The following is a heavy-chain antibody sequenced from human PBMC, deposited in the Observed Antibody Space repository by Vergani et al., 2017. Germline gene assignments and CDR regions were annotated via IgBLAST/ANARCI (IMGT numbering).Heavy chain of an antibody. V-gene: IGHV3-30-3*01. CDR2: ISYDGSNK. Sequence: QVQLVESGGGVVQPGRSLRLSCAASGFTFSSYAMHWVRQAPGKGLEWVAVISYDGSNKYYADSVKGRFTISRDNSKNTLYLQMNSLRAEDTAVYYCVRVRMVRGVSDAFDIWGQGTMVTVSS. CDR3: VRVRMVRGVSDAFDI. CDR1: GFTFSSYA. J-gene: IGHJ3*02. D-gene: IGHD3-10*01.